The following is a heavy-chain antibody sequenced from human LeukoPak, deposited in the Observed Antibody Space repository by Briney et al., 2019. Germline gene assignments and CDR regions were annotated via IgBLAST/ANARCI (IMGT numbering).Heavy chain of an antibody. J-gene: IGHJ3*02. V-gene: IGHV3-23*01. Sequence: GGSLRLSCAASGFTFSSYAMSWVRQAPGKGLEWVSAISGSGGSTYYADSVKGRFTISRDNSKNTLYLQMNSLRAEDTAVYYCARARRSTNAFDIWGQGTMVTVSS. CDR2: ISGSGGST. CDR1: GFTFSSYA. CDR3: ARARRSTNAFDI. D-gene: IGHD3-3*01.